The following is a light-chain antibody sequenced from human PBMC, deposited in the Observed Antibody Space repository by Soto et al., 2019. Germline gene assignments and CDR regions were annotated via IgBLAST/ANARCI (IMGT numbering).Light chain of an antibody. V-gene: IGLV1-44*01. J-gene: IGLJ1*01. Sequence: QSVVTQPPSASGTPGQRVTISCSGGSSNIGSNTVNWYHQLPGTAPKVLIYSNNQRPSRVPDRFSGSKSGTSASLAISGLQSEDEADYYCAAWDDSLNAYVFGTGTKLTVL. CDR2: SNN. CDR3: AAWDDSLNAYV. CDR1: SSNIGSNT.